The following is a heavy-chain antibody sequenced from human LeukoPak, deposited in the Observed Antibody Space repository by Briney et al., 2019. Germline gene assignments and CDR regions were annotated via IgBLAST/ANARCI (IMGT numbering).Heavy chain of an antibody. CDR2: IRYDGSNK. D-gene: IGHD6-6*01. J-gene: IGHJ4*02. V-gene: IGHV3-30*02. CDR1: GFTFSSYG. Sequence: GGSLRLSCAASGFTFSSYGMHWVRQAPGKGLEWVAFIRYDGSNKYYADSVKGQFTISRDNSKNTLYLQMNSLRAEDTAVYYCAKEGPSSFYFDYWGQGTLVTVSS. CDR3: AKEGPSSFYFDY.